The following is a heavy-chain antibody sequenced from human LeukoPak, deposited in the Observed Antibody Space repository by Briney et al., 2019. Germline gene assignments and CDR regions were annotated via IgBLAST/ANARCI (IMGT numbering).Heavy chain of an antibody. CDR1: GFTFDDYA. CDR2: ISWNSGSI. V-gene: IGHV3-9*01. CDR3: AKSHLERYYYDSSGYYWKVGAFDI. J-gene: IGHJ3*02. D-gene: IGHD3-22*01. Sequence: PGGSLGLSCAASGFTFDDYAMHWVRQAPGKGLEWVSGISWNSGSIGYADSVKGRFTISRDNAKNSLYLQMNSLRAEDTALYYCAKSHLERYYYDSSGYYWKVGAFDIWGQGTMVTVSS.